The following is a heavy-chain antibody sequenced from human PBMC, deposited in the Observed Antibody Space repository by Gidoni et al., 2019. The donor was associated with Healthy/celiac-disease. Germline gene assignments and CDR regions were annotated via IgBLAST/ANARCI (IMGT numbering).Heavy chain of an antibody. Sequence: QVQLQQWGAGLLKPSETLSLTCAVDGGSFSGYYWSWIRQPPGKGLEWIGEINHSGSTNYNPSLKSRVTISVDTSKNQFSLKLSSVTAADTAVYYCARVVDSSARRAFDIWGQGTMVTVSS. CDR1: GGSFSGYY. CDR2: INHSGST. V-gene: IGHV4-34*01. CDR3: ARVVDSSARRAFDI. D-gene: IGHD3-22*01. J-gene: IGHJ3*02.